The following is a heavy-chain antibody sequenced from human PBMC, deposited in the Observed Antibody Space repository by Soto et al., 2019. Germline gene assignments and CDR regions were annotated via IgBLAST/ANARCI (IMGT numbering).Heavy chain of an antibody. CDR1: GGSISSGFYS. CDR3: ARGSDGVWNWFDP. V-gene: IGHV4-30-2*01. J-gene: IGHJ5*02. CDR2: IYNSGNT. D-gene: IGHD2-21*02. Sequence: PSETLSLTCAVSGGSISSGFYSWSWIRQPPGQGLEWIGYIYNSGNTYYNPSLMSRVTISVDRSQNHFSLKLTSVTAADTAVYYRARGSDGVWNWFDPWGQGTQVTFAS.